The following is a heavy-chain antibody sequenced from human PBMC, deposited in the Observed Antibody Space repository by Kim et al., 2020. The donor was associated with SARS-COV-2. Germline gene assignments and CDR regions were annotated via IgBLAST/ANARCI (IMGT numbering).Heavy chain of an antibody. J-gene: IGHJ4*02. V-gene: IGHV3-49*02. CDR2: T. CDR3: TRGRFLEWLLI. Sequence: TEYAASVKGRFTISRDDSKSIAYLQMNSLKTEDTAVYYCTRGRFLEWLLIWGQGTLVTVSS. D-gene: IGHD3-3*01.